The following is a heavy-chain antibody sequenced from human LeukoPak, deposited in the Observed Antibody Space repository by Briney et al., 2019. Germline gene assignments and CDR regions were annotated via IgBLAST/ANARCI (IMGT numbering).Heavy chain of an antibody. J-gene: IGHJ3*02. CDR1: GFTFSSYA. D-gene: IGHD3-10*01. V-gene: IGHV3-23*01. CDR2: ISGSGGST. Sequence: PGGSLRLSCAASGFTFSSYAMSWVRQAPGKGLEWVSAISGSGGSTYYADSVKGRFTISRDNSKNTLYLQMNSLRAEDTAVYYCAKYEYYYGSGSYPNEYDAFDIWGQGTMVTVSS. CDR3: AKYEYYYGSGSYPNEYDAFDI.